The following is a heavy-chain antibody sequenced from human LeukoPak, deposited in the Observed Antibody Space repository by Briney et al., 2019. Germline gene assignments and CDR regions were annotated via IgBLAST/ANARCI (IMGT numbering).Heavy chain of an antibody. J-gene: IGHJ5*02. CDR2: IHYSGTT. CDR3: ARRLIGFDT. CDR1: GGSISSSSHY. Sequence: PSETLSRTCTVSGGSISSSSHYWGWIRQPPGKGLEWIGDIHYSGTTYYNPSLKSRVTISVDTSKNQFSLKLTSVTAADTAVYYCARRLIGFDTWGQGTLVTVSS. D-gene: IGHD3-22*01. V-gene: IGHV4-39*01.